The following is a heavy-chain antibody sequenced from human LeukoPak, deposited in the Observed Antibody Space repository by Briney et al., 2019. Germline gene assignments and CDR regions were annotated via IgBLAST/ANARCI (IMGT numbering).Heavy chain of an antibody. CDR1: GGSVSSYY. Sequence: SETLSLTCTVSGGSVSSYYWSWIRQPAGKGLEWIGRIYTSGSTNYNPSLKSRVTMSVDTSKNQFSPKLSSVTAADTAVYYCARSITVTPFDYWGQGTLVTVSS. J-gene: IGHJ4*02. CDR2: IYTSGST. D-gene: IGHD4-17*01. CDR3: ARSITVTPFDY. V-gene: IGHV4-4*07.